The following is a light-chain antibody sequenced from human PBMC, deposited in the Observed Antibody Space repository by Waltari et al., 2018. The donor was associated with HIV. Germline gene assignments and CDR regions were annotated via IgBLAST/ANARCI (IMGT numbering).Light chain of an antibody. V-gene: IGLV1-40*01. CDR2: GNK. CDR3: QSYDITLSASVV. J-gene: IGLJ2*01. CDR1: TSNLGADYD. Sequence: QSVLTQPPSVSGAPGPRVTISCTGSTSNLGADYDVHWYQQIPGTAPKLLISGNKNRPSGVPDRFSASKSGTSASLTITGLQAEDEADYFCQSYDITLSASVVFGGGTKLTVL.